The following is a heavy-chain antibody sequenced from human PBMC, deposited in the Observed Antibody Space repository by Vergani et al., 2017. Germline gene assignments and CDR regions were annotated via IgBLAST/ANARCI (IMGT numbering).Heavy chain of an antibody. CDR3: ARGREMTTGSYFDY. CDR2: IYSGGST. J-gene: IGHJ4*02. CDR1: GFTVSSNY. Sequence: EVQLVESGGGLVQPGGSLRLSCAASGFTVSSNYMSWGRQAPGKGLEWVSVIYSGGSTYYADSVKGRFTISRDNSKNTLYLQMNGLRAEDTAVYYCARGREMTTGSYFDYWGQGTLVTVSS. D-gene: IGHD4-17*01. V-gene: IGHV3-66*01.